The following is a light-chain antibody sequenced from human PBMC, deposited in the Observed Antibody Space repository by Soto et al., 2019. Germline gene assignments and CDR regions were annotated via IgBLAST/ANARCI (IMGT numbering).Light chain of an antibody. Sequence: EIVLTQSPGTLSLSPGERTTLSCRASQSVSSNFLDWYQQKPGQAPRLLIYGASSRATGIPARFSGSGSGTDFTLTISSLEPEDFAVYYCQQHSNWPLTFGGGTKVDIK. CDR3: QQHSNWPLT. J-gene: IGKJ4*01. CDR2: GAS. V-gene: IGKV3D-20*02. CDR1: QSVSSNF.